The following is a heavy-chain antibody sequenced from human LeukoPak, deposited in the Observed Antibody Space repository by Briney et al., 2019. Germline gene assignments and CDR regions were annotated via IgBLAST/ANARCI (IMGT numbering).Heavy chain of an antibody. CDR1: GGSISSTNYY. V-gene: IGHV4-39*01. Sequence: SETLSLTCSVSGGSISSTNYYWGWIRQPPGKGLEWIGSIYYSGSTYYNPSLKSRVTISVDTSKNQFSLKLSSVTAADTAVYHCARHLYGSGLHRIDYWGQGTLVTVSS. CDR3: ARHLYGSGLHRIDY. CDR2: IYYSGST. D-gene: IGHD6-19*01. J-gene: IGHJ4*02.